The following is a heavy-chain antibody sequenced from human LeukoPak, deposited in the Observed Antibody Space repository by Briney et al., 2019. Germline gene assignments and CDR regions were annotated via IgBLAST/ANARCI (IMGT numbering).Heavy chain of an antibody. CDR1: GSSFTSYW. V-gene: IGHV5-51*01. D-gene: IGHD1-26*01. Sequence: GESLKISCKGSGSSFTSYWIAWVRQMPGKGLEWMGIIYPGDSDTRYSPSFQGQVTISADKSISTAYLQWSSLKASDTAMYYCARRSGSFQGDYNFDYWGQGTLVTVSS. CDR2: IYPGDSDT. CDR3: ARRSGSFQGDYNFDY. J-gene: IGHJ4*02.